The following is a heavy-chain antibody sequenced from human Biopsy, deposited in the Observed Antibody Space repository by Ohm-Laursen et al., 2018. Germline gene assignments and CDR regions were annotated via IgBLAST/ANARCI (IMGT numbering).Heavy chain of an antibody. V-gene: IGHV4-59*11. Sequence: GTLSLTCTVSGGPFTGHYWTWIRQPPGKGLEWIGHISHTGYTGYKSSLKSRVTISLDTSRKHFSLRLTSLAAADTAVYYCARGSNEYGGLYFPHWGQGTLVTVSS. J-gene: IGHJ1*01. CDR3: ARGSNEYGGLYFPH. D-gene: IGHD4-23*01. CDR1: GGPFTGHY. CDR2: ISHTGYT.